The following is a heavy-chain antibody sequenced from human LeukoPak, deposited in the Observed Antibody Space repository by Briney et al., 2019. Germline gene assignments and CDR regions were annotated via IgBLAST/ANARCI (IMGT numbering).Heavy chain of an antibody. V-gene: IGHV4-34*01. Sequence: SETLSLTCALYAGTLSGYYWSWIRQPPGKGLEWIGEIKEREKTNYNPSLKSRVTISIDTSKNQFSLKLSSVTAADTAVYYCAREGLRNVHNPLGYWGQGTLVTVSP. D-gene: IGHD5-24*01. CDR1: AGTLSGYY. CDR3: AREGLRNVHNPLGY. J-gene: IGHJ4*02. CDR2: IKEREKT.